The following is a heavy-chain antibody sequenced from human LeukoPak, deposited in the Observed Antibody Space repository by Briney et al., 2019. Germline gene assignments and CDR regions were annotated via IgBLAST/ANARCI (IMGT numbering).Heavy chain of an antibody. V-gene: IGHV1-8*02. Sequence: ASVEVSCKASGGTFSSYAISWVRQAPGQGLEWMGWMNPNSGNTGYAQKFQGRVTMTRNTSISTAYMELSSLRSEDTAVYYCARGTLDCSSTSCFGYWGQGTLVTVSS. J-gene: IGHJ4*02. D-gene: IGHD2-2*01. CDR2: MNPNSGNT. CDR1: GGTFSSYA. CDR3: ARGTLDCSSTSCFGY.